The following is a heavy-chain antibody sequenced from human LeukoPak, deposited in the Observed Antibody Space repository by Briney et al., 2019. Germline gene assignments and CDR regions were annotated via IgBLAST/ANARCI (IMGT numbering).Heavy chain of an antibody. D-gene: IGHD2-15*01. CDR3: ARLLGRYCSGGSCHGTDY. V-gene: IGHV4-34*01. Sequence: SETLSLTCAVYGGSFSGYYWSWIRQPPGKGLEWIGEINHSGSTNYNPSLKSRVTISVDTSKNQFSLKLSSVTAADTAVYYCARLLGRYCSGGSCHGTDYWGQGTLVTVSS. CDR1: GGSFSGYY. CDR2: INHSGST. J-gene: IGHJ4*02.